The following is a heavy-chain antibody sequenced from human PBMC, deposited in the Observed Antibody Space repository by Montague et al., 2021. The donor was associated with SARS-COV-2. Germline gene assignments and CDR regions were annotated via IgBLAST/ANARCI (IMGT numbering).Heavy chain of an antibody. J-gene: IGHJ3*02. Sequence: SETLSLTCTVSGGSISRYSWTWIRQPPGKGLEWKGNTYNSGSTNYSPSLTSRATISVDTSKNQYSLQLSPVAAADTAVYYRSRVGRGGSSYEVAFDIWGQGTLVTVSS. D-gene: IGHD6-6*01. CDR2: TYNSGST. V-gene: IGHV4-59*01. CDR1: GGSISRYS. CDR3: SRVGRGGSSYEVAFDI.